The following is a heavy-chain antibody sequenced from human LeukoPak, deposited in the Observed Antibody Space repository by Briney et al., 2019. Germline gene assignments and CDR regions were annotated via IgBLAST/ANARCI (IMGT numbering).Heavy chain of an antibody. CDR3: ARQGDDYVWGSYRSPYYFDY. D-gene: IGHD3-16*02. CDR2: IYYSGST. J-gene: IGHJ4*02. Sequence: SETLSLTCTVSGGSISSSSYYWGWIRQPPGKGLEWIGSIYYSGSTYYNPSLKSRVTISVDTSKNQFSLKLSSVTAADTAVYYCARQGDDYVWGSYRSPYYFDYWGQGTLVTVSS. CDR1: GGSISSSSYY. V-gene: IGHV4-39*01.